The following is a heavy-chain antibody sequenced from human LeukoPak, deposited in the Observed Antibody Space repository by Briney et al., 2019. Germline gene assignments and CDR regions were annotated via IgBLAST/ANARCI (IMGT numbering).Heavy chain of an antibody. CDR1: GFTFSSYG. J-gene: IGHJ4*02. CDR2: IWSDGSDK. V-gene: IGHV3-33*01. Sequence: GRSLRLSCAASGFTFSSYGMHWVRQTPGKGLEWVAIIWSDGSDKYYAGSVKGRFTISGDNSKNTLYLQMNSLRAEDTAVYYCARGSGSFSGGFDYWGQGTLVTVSS. CDR3: ARGSGSFSGGFDY. D-gene: IGHD1-26*01.